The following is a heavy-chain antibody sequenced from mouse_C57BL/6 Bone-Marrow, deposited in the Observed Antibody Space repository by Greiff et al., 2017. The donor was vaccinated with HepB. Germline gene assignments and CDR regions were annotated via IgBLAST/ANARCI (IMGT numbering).Heavy chain of an antibody. Sequence: VQLQQSGAELVRPGTSVKVSCKASGYAFTNYLIEWVKQRPGQGLEWIGVINPGSGGTNYNEKFKGKATLTADKSSSTAYMQLSSLTSEDSAVYFCARSNYGNDYWGQGTTLTVSS. CDR3: ARSNYGNDY. J-gene: IGHJ2*01. CDR2: INPGSGGT. V-gene: IGHV1-54*01. D-gene: IGHD2-1*01. CDR1: GYAFTNYL.